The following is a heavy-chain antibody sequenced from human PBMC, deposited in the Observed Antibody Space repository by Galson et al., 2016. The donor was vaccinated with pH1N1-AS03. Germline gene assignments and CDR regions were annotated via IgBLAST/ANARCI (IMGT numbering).Heavy chain of an antibody. Sequence: SQRLSCATSRFTFSDYGMNWVRQAPGKGLEWVAGISSDGSVKNYRDSVKGRFTISRDNSKNTLFLQMSSLRPEDTAVYYCAKVYSKYSYGLEHLDYWGQGTLVTVSS. CDR1: RFTFSDYG. CDR2: ISSDGSVK. J-gene: IGHJ4*02. V-gene: IGHV3-30*18. CDR3: AKVYSKYSYGLEHLDY. D-gene: IGHD3-16*01.